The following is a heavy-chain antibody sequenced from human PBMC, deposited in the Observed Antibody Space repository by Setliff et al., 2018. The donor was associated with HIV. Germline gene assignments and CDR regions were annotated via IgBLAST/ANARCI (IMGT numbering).Heavy chain of an antibody. CDR1: GFSISSRYY. V-gene: IGHV4-38-2*01. CDR3: ARLPYSIGWYLDY. Sequence: PSETLSLTCDVSGFSISSRYYWGWIRQSPGKGLEWIGNIYHTGSSYYKPSLKSRVTISVDTSKNQFSLRLSYVAAGDTAVYYCARLPYSIGWYLDYWGQGTLVTVSS. CDR2: IYHTGSS. D-gene: IGHD6-19*01. J-gene: IGHJ4*02.